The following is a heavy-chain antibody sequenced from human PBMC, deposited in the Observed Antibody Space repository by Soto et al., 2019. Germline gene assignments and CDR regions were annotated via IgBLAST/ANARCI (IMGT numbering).Heavy chain of an antibody. D-gene: IGHD6-19*01. J-gene: IGHJ4*02. V-gene: IGHV3-9*01. CDR2: ISWNSGSI. CDR3: EKKKDVEGWYQGVDY. Sequence: GGSLRLSCAASGFTFDDYAMHWVRQAPGKGLEWVSGISWNSGSILYADSVRGRFTISRDNAKNSLYLQMNSLRAEDTALYYSEKKKDVEGWYQGVDYGGQGPLVPVPS. CDR1: GFTFDDYA.